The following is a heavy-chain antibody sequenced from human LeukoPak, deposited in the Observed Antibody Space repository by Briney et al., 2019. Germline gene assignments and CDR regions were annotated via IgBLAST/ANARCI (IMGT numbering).Heavy chain of an antibody. CDR2: IYYSGST. Sequence: PSETLSLTCTVSGGSISSSSYYWGWIRQPPGEGLEWIGSIYYSGSTNYNPSLKSRVTISVDTSKNQFSLKLSSVTAADTAVYYCARDSYYGMDVWGQGTTVTVSS. V-gene: IGHV4-39*07. CDR3: ARDSYYGMDV. CDR1: GGSISSSSYY. J-gene: IGHJ6*02.